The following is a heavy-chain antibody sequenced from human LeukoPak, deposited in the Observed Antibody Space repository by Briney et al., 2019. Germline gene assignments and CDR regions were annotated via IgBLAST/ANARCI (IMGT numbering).Heavy chain of an antibody. Sequence: PGGSLRLSCAASGFTFSSYSMNWVRQAPGKGLEWVSSISSSSSYIYYADSVKGRFTISRDNAKNSLYLQMNSLRAEDTAVYYCARLGEWELRLLYLWTNDYWGQGTLVTVSS. CDR1: GFTFSSYS. V-gene: IGHV3-21*01. J-gene: IGHJ4*02. CDR2: ISSSSSYI. CDR3: ARLGEWELRLLYLWTNDY. D-gene: IGHD1-26*01.